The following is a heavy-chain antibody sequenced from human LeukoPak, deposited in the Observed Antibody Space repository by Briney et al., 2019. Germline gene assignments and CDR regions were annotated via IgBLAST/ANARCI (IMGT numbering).Heavy chain of an antibody. CDR1: GLTFNIYA. CDR2: INGYGDST. D-gene: IGHD3-10*02. J-gene: IGHJ5*02. CDR3: AKDRGPYVGIANNWCDP. Sequence: GGSLRLSCAASGLTFNIYAINWVRQAPGKGLEWVSAINGYGDSTHYADSVKGRFTISRDNSKNTVYLQMNSLRDDVTAVYYCAKDRGPYVGIANNWCDPGGQGTLRPVSS. V-gene: IGHV3-23*01.